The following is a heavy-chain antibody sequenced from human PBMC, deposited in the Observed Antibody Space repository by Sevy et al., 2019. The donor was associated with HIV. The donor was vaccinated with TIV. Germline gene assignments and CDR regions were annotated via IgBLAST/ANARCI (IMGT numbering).Heavy chain of an antibody. D-gene: IGHD3-16*01. CDR2: ISYDGRNNK. CDR1: GFRFSDYS. J-gene: IGHJ4*02. V-gene: IGHV3-30*14. Sequence: GGSLRLSCAASGFRFSDYSMHWVRQAPGKGLEWVAVISYDGRNNKYNVDSGKVRFTISRDNSKNTLFLQMNSLGAEDSAIYYCARDRGEILHSAFDYWGQGTLVTVSS. CDR3: ARDRGEILHSAFDY.